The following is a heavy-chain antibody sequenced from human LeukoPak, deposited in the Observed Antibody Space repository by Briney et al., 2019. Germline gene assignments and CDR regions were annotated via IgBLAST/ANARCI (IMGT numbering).Heavy chain of an antibody. Sequence: GASVKVSCKASGGTFRSNSISWVRQAPGQGLEWMGGITPIFGTTNYAQKFHDRATITADKSTNTGYMELSSLRSEDTAVYYCTVGSGWGPEYFHHWGQGTLVIVSS. J-gene: IGHJ1*01. V-gene: IGHV1-69*06. CDR2: ITPIFGTT. CDR3: TVGSGWGPEYFHH. D-gene: IGHD6-19*01. CDR1: GGTFRSNS.